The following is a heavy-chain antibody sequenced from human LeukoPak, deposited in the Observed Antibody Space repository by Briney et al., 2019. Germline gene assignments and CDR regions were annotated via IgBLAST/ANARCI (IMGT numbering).Heavy chain of an antibody. J-gene: IGHJ4*02. D-gene: IGHD6-13*01. Sequence: ASVKVSCKVSGYTLTELSMHWVRQAPGKGLEWMGGFDPEDGETIYAQKFQGRVTMTEDTSTDTAYMELSSLRSEDTAVYYCATEGGKRYSSSWYGIDYWGQGTLVTVSS. CDR1: GYTLTELS. CDR2: FDPEDGET. CDR3: ATEGGKRYSSSWYGIDY. V-gene: IGHV1-24*01.